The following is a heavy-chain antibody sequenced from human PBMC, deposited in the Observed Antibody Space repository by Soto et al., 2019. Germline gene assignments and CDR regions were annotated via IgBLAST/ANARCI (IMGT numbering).Heavy chain of an antibody. J-gene: IGHJ4*02. CDR2: ISVSGGST. D-gene: IGHD3-22*01. Sequence: GGSLRLSCAASGFTFSSYAMSWVRQAPGKGLEWVSAISVSGGSTYYADSVKGRFTISRDNSKNTLYLQMNSLRAEDTAVYYCAKVAGRETYYYDSSGYYLSSWGQGTLVTVSS. CDR3: AKVAGRETYYYDSSGYYLSS. V-gene: IGHV3-23*01. CDR1: GFTFSSYA.